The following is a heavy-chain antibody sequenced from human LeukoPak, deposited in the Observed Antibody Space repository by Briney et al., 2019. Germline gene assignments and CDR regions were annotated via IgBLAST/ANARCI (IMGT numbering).Heavy chain of an antibody. CDR2: IYYSGST. Sequence: PSETLSLTCTVSGASINSDTYYWGWLRQPPGKGLEWIGYIYYSGSTYYNPSLKSRVTISVDTSKNQFSLKLSSVTAADTAVYYCARWATVTTGNYYYYYMDVWGKGNTVTVSS. D-gene: IGHD4-11*01. V-gene: IGHV4-39*07. CDR1: GASINSDTYY. J-gene: IGHJ6*03. CDR3: ARWATVTTGNYYYYYMDV.